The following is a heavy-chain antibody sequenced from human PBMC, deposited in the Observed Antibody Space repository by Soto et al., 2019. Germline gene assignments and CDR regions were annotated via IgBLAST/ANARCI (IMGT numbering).Heavy chain of an antibody. V-gene: IGHV3-64*01. J-gene: IGHJ4*02. Sequence: EVQLVESGGGLVQPGGSLRLSWVASEFTFSSYAIHWVPQAPGKGLEYVSAISNTGDSTFYANSVKGRFTISRDNSKNTLYLQMGSLRAEDMAVYYCARWLGGYDNWGQGTLVTVSS. D-gene: IGHD6-19*01. CDR3: ARWLGGYDN. CDR1: EFTFSSYA. CDR2: ISNTGDST.